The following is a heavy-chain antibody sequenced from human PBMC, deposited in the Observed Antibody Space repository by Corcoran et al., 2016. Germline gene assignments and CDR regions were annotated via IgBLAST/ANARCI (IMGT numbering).Heavy chain of an antibody. Sequence: QVQLVQSGAEVKTPGSSVKVSCKASGGTFSSYAISWVRQDPGQGLEWVGGIIPIFATANYAQKFQGRVTITADESTRTAYMELSSLRSEDTAVYYCARDFHLTCIISTCYNPTIPNYYGMDVCGQGTTVTVSS. V-gene: IGHV1-69*01. J-gene: IGHJ6*02. CDR1: GGTFSSYA. CDR3: ARDFHLTCIISTCYNPTIPNYYGMDV. D-gene: IGHD2-2*02. CDR2: IIPIFATA.